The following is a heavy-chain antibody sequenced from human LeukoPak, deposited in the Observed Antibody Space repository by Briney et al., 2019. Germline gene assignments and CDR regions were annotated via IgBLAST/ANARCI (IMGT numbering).Heavy chain of an antibody. D-gene: IGHD5-18*01. Sequence: PSQTLSLTCTVSGGSISSGDYYWSWIRQPPGKGLEWIGYIYYSGGTYYNPSLTSRVTISVDTSKNQFSLKLSSVTAADTAVYYCARVQRYSYGPIDYWGQGTLVTVSS. CDR1: GGSISSGDYY. CDR2: IYYSGGT. V-gene: IGHV4-30-4*01. J-gene: IGHJ4*02. CDR3: ARVQRYSYGPIDY.